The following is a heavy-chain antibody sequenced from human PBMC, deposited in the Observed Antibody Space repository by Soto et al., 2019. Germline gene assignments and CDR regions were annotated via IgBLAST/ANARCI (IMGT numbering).Heavy chain of an antibody. CDR3: AANLEMATTTFDY. CDR2: IIPIFGIA. D-gene: IGHD5-12*01. V-gene: IGHV1-69*13. J-gene: IGHJ4*02. CDR1: GGTFSSYA. Sequence: SVKVSCKASGGTFSSYAISWVRQAPGQGLEWMGGIIPIFGIANYAQKFQGRVTITADESTSTAYMELSSLRSEDTAVYYCAANLEMATTTFDYWGQGTLVTVSS.